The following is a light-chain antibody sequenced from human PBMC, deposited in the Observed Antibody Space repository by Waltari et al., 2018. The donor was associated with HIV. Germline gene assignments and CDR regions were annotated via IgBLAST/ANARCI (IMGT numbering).Light chain of an antibody. CDR1: SSNIGSNT. CDR2: SNM. V-gene: IGLV1-44*01. CDR3: AAWDDSLNGVV. J-gene: IGLJ2*01. Sequence: QSVLTQPPSASGTPGQRVTISCSGSSSNIGSNTVNWYQQLPGTAPKLLIYSNMRRPSGVPDRFSGSKSGTSASLAISWLQSEDEADYYCAAWDDSLNGVVFGGGTKLTVL.